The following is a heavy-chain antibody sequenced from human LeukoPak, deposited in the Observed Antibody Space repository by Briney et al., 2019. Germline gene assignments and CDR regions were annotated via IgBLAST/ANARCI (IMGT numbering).Heavy chain of an antibody. CDR3: ARDATTGQLDY. Sequence: GGSLRLSCAASGFTFSTNRMNWVRQAPGKELEWVSYISSSGGTIYYADSVKGRFTISRDNAKNSLYLQMNSVRVEDTAVYYCARDATTGQLDYWGQGTLVTVSS. D-gene: IGHD5-12*01. J-gene: IGHJ4*02. CDR1: GFTFSTNR. CDR2: ISSSGGTI. V-gene: IGHV3-48*01.